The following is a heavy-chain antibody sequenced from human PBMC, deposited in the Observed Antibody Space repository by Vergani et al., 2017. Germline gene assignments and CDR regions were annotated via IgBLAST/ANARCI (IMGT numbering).Heavy chain of an antibody. J-gene: IGHJ4*02. D-gene: IGHD6-13*01. CDR3: AKKGFFVTSSSYTTPMNTLQY. CDR1: GFSFSDYA. V-gene: IGHV3-23*01. Sequence: EVQLLESGGGLVQPGGSLRLSCAASGFSFSDYAMSWVRQAPGKGLEWVAAISGSGSTTYYADSVKGRFTGSRDNSKNTLFLQMNSLRAEDTAVYYCAKKGFFVTSSSYTTPMNTLQYWGQGALVTVSS. CDR2: ISGSGSTT.